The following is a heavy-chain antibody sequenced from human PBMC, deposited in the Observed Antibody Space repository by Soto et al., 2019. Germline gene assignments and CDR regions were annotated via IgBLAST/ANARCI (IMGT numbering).Heavy chain of an antibody. CDR2: IKQDGGEQ. J-gene: IGHJ4*02. Sequence: EVQLVESGGGLVQPGGSLRLSCEASGFTFGNYWMNWVRQTPGKGLEWVANIKQDGGEQYYVDSLKGRFTISRDNAKDSLSLQMSSLRGDDTAVYYCARGHSNSCEYWGQGTLVTVSS. CDR3: ARGHSNSCEY. D-gene: IGHD5-18*01. V-gene: IGHV3-7*04. CDR1: GFTFGNYW.